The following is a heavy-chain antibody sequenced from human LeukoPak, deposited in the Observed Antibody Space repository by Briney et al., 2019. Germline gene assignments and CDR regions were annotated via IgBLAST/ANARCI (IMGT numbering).Heavy chain of an antibody. CDR3: VSTLRFLPYRRFDX. CDR2: IYYSGSA. Sequence: SETLSLTCTVSGNSVRSSSFYWGWIRQPPGKGLEWIGSIYYSGSAYYNPSLKSRVTISGDASRNQFSLRLSSVTAADTAVYYCVSTLRFLPYRRFDXWGQGTLVTVS. CDR1: GNSVRSSSFY. D-gene: IGHD3-3*01. V-gene: IGHV4-39*01. J-gene: IGHJ4*02.